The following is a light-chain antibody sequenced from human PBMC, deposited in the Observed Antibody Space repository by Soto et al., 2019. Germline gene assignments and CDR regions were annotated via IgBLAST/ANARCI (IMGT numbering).Light chain of an antibody. CDR2: QAS. V-gene: IGKV1-5*01. CDR3: PQSTSTPIT. CDR1: QRSRNW. J-gene: IGKJ5*01. Sequence: DIQMTQSPATLSASGGDSVTLTCRASQRSRNWVDWYQQKPGTAPQLLMYQASTLERGGPSRFSGRGSVTDFTLTSSSLQPADFATYSCPQSTSTPITFGQGTRLEIK.